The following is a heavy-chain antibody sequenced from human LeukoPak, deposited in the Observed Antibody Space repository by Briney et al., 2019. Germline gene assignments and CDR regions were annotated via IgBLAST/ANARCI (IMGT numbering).Heavy chain of an antibody. V-gene: IGHV3-23*01. J-gene: IGHJ4*02. CDR1: GFTSSSYA. CDR2: ISGSGGST. Sequence: GGSLRLSCAASGFTSSSYAMSWVRQAPGKGLEWVSAISGSGGSTYYADSVKGRFTISRDNSKNTLYLQMNSLRAEDTAVYYCAKHVYVDIVATIDYWGQRTLVTVSS. D-gene: IGHD5-12*01. CDR3: AKHVYVDIVATIDY.